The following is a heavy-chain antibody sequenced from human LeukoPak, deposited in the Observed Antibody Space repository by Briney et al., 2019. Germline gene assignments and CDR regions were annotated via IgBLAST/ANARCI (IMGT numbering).Heavy chain of an antibody. D-gene: IGHD3-10*01. CDR3: ARGKVTMVRGVIITSFDY. J-gene: IGHJ4*02. Sequence: PGGSLRLSCAASGFTFSAYSMNWVRQAPGKGLEWVSYISSSSTTIYYADSVKGRFTISRDNAKNSLYLQMNSLRAEDTAVYYCARGKVTMVRGVIITSFDYWGQGTLVTVSS. CDR1: GFTFSAYS. V-gene: IGHV3-48*01. CDR2: ISSSSTTI.